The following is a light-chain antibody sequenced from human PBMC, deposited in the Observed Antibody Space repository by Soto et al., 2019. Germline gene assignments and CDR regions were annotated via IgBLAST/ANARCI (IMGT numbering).Light chain of an antibody. J-gene: IGLJ2*01. V-gene: IGLV2-8*01. CDR1: SSDVGGYNY. CDR3: SSYAASNNFVV. CDR2: EVS. Sequence: QSALTQPPSASGSPGQSVTISCTGTSSDVGGYNYVSWYQQHPGKAPKLMIYEVSKRPSGVPDRFSGSKSGNTASLTVSGLQAGDGADYYCSSYAASNNFVVFGGGTKRTVL.